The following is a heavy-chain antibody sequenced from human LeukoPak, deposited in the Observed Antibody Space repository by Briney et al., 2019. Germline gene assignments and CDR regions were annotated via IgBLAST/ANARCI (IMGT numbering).Heavy chain of an antibody. Sequence: GGSLRLSCAASGFTFSSYAMSWVRQAPGKGLEWVSAISGSGGSTYYADSVKGRFTISRDDSKNTLYLQMNSLKTEDTAFYYCTTDHGDVDYWGQGTLVTVSS. CDR3: TTDHGDVDY. J-gene: IGHJ4*02. CDR1: GFTFSSYA. D-gene: IGHD4-17*01. CDR2: ISGSGGST. V-gene: IGHV3-23*01.